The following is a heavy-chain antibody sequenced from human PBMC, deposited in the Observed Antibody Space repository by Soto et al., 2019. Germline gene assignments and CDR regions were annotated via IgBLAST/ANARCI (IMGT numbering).Heavy chain of an antibody. CDR2: IYYSGST. CDR1: GGSISSGGYY. Sequence: SETLSLTCTVSGGSISSGGYYWSWIRQHPGKGLEWIGYIYYSGSTYYNPSLKSRVTIPVDTSKNQFSLKLSSVTAADTAVYYCARGYYYDSSGYPNWFDPWGQGTLVTVSS. V-gene: IGHV4-31*03. J-gene: IGHJ5*02. D-gene: IGHD3-22*01. CDR3: ARGYYYDSSGYPNWFDP.